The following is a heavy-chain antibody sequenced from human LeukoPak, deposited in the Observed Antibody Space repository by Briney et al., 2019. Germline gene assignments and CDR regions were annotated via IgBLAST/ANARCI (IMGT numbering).Heavy chain of an antibody. CDR2: IYYSGST. CDR3: ARVEKYYGSGRQNWFDP. Sequence: PSETLSLTCTVSAGSISSRSYYWGWIRQPPGKGLEWIGRIYYSGSTHYNPSLKSRVTISVDTSKNQFSLKLSSGTAADTAVYYCARVEKYYGSGRQNWFDPWGQGTLVTVSS. J-gene: IGHJ5*02. CDR1: AGSISSRSYY. V-gene: IGHV4-39*01. D-gene: IGHD3-10*01.